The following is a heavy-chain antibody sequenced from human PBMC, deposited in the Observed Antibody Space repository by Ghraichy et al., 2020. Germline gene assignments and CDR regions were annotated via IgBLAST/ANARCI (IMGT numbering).Heavy chain of an antibody. D-gene: IGHD6-19*01. Sequence: GGSLRLSCVASGFTFRTSWMSWVRQAPGKGLEWVANIKQDGSEKYYVDSVKGRFTISRDNAKNSLYLQMNSLRVEDTAVYYCARGDYSSGWHENFPFDYWGQGTLVTASS. CDR1: GFTFRTSW. CDR3: ARGDYSSGWHENFPFDY. V-gene: IGHV3-7*03. J-gene: IGHJ4*02. CDR2: IKQDGSEK.